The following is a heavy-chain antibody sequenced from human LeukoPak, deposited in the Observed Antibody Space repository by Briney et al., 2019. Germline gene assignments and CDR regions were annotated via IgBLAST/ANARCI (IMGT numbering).Heavy chain of an antibody. CDR3: ARDHIDFYDIVSGYHDY. J-gene: IGHJ4*02. D-gene: IGHD3-9*01. Sequence: GRSLRLSCAASGFTFNYYGMHWVRQAPGKGLEWVALIVYDGSDKYYADSVRGRFTISRDNARNSLYLQMSSLRAEDTAVYYCARDHIDFYDIVSGYHDYWGQGALVTVSS. CDR1: GFTFNYYG. CDR2: IVYDGSDK. V-gene: IGHV3-33*08.